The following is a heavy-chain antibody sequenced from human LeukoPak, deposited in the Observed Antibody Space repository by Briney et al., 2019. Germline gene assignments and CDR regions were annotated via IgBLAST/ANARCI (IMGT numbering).Heavy chain of an antibody. CDR3: AKGGRDGYGG. J-gene: IGHJ3*01. CDR2: LSGSGAGT. CDR1: GFTFSDYA. V-gene: IGHV3-23*01. D-gene: IGHD5-24*01. Sequence: HPGGSLRLSCAASGFTFSDYALGWVRQAPGRGLEWVATLSGSGAGTYYSDSVQGRFTISRDNSKRTLFLQMNSLRAEDTAFYYCAKGGRDGYGGWGQGTMVTVSS.